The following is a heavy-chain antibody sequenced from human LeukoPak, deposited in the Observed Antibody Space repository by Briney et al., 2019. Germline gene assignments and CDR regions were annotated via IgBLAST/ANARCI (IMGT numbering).Heavy chain of an antibody. J-gene: IGHJ4*02. CDR1: GFTFSSYG. Sequence: PGGPLRLSCAASGFTFSSYGMSWVRQAPGKGLEWVSLISGRDSNTYYADSVEGRFIISRDNSKNTLYLQMNSLRAEDTAVYHCAKRSDYGDNGNYFDYWGQGTPVTISS. V-gene: IGHV3-23*01. D-gene: IGHD4-23*01. CDR2: ISGRDSNT. CDR3: AKRSDYGDNGNYFDY.